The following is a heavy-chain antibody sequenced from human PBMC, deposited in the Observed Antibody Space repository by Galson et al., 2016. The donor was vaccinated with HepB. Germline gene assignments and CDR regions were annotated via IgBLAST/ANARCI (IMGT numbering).Heavy chain of an antibody. V-gene: IGHV3-30*18. J-gene: IGHJ4*02. Sequence: SLRLSCAASGFTFSSYGFHWVRQAPGRGLEWVALISYDGSNKYYADSVKGLFTISRDNSKNTLYLQMNSLRAEDTAVYYCAKDRGAVGGTWGGYFDYWGQGTLVTVSS. D-gene: IGHD6-19*01. CDR2: ISYDGSNK. CDR3: AKDRGAVGGTWGGYFDY. CDR1: GFTFSSYG.